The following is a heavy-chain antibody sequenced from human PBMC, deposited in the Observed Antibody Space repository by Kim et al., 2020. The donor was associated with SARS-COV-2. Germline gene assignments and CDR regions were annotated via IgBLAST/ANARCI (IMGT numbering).Heavy chain of an antibody. CDR1: GGSISSSSYY. Sequence: SETLSLTCTVSGGSISSSSYYWGWIRQPPGKGLEWIGSIYYSGSTYYNPSLKSRVTISVDTSKNQFSLKLSSVTAADTAVYYCARDLSGWSDYYYYYGMDVWGQGTTVTVSS. J-gene: IGHJ6*02. D-gene: IGHD6-19*01. CDR3: ARDLSGWSDYYYYYGMDV. V-gene: IGHV4-39*07. CDR2: IYYSGST.